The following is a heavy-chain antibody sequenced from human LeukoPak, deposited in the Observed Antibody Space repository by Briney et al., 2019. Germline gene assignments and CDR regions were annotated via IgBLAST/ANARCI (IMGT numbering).Heavy chain of an antibody. CDR2: IYYSGST. CDR3: ARYSSSWYYFDY. CDR1: GGSISSYY. D-gene: IGHD6-13*01. V-gene: IGHV4-59*12. Sequence: RTSETLSLTCTVSGGSISSYYWSWIRQPPGKGLEWIGSIYYSGSTNYNPSLKSRVTISVDTSKNQFSLKLSSVTAADTAVYYCARYSSSWYYFDYWGQGTLVTVSS. J-gene: IGHJ4*02.